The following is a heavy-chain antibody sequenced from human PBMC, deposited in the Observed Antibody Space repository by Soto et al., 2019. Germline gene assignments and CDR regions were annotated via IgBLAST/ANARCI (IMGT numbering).Heavy chain of an antibody. V-gene: IGHV3-66*01. D-gene: IGHD3-10*01. CDR3: ARDSRYMVRGVIDY. Sequence: EVQLVESGGGLVQPGGSLRLSCAASGFTVSSNYMSWVRQAPGKGLEWVSVIYSGGSTYYADSVKGRFTISRDNSKNTVYLQMNSLSAEDTAVYYWARDSRYMVRGVIDYWGQGTLVTVSS. J-gene: IGHJ4*02. CDR1: GFTVSSNY. CDR2: IYSGGST.